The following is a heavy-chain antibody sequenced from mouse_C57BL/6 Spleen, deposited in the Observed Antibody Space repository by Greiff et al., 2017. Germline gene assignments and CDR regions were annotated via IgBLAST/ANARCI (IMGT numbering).Heavy chain of an antibody. CDR2: IYPGDGDT. Sequence: QVQLQQSGPELVKPGASVKISCKASGYAFSSSWMNWVKQRPGKGLEWIGRIYPGDGDTNYNGKFKGKATLTADKSSSTAYMQLSSLTSEDSAVFFCAVFTTVVAEYWGQGTTLTVAT. CDR3: AVFTTVVAEY. CDR1: GYAFSSSW. J-gene: IGHJ2*01. V-gene: IGHV1-82*01. D-gene: IGHD1-1*01.